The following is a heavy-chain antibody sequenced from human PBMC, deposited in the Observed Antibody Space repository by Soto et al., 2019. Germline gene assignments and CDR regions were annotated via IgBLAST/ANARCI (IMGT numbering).Heavy chain of an antibody. V-gene: IGHV3-9*01. Sequence: GGSLRLSCAASGFTLDDYAMHGVRQVPGKGLEWVSGINWNSGSIGYGDSVKGRFAISRDNAKNSLHLQMNSLSAEDTAFYYCVKDESINWYSGHFRHWGQGTLVTVSS. CDR1: GFTLDDYA. D-gene: IGHD6-13*01. CDR3: VKDESINWYSGHFRH. J-gene: IGHJ1*01. CDR2: INWNSGSI.